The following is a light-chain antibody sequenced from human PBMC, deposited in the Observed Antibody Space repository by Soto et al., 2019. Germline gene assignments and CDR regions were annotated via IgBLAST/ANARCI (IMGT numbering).Light chain of an antibody. CDR3: QQLFMYPPT. V-gene: IGKV1-9*01. CDR2: GAS. Sequence: IQLTQSPSSLSASVGDRVTITCRASQGIINYLAWYQQKPGKAPKLLIYGASTLQNGVPSRCGGSGSGTDFTLTVSRLKPEDFATYYCQQLFMYPPTFGRGTKVDI. J-gene: IGKJ3*01. CDR1: QGIINY.